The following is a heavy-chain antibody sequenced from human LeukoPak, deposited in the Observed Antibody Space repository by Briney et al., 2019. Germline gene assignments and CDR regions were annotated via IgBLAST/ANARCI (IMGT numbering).Heavy chain of an antibody. CDR1: GGPFSGYD. J-gene: IGHJ6*03. V-gene: IGHV4-34*01. CDR2: MNHSGST. D-gene: IGHD6-6*01. Sequence: SETLSLTCAVYGGPFSGYDWSWIRQPPGKGLEWIGEMNHSGSTNYNASLKSRVTISVDTSKNQFSLKLSSVTAADTAVYYCARLSSSSDYYYYYYMDVWGKGTTVTVSS. CDR3: ARLSSSSDYYYYYYMDV.